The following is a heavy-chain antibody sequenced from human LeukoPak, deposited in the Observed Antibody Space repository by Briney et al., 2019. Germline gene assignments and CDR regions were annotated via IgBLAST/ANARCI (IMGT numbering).Heavy chain of an antibody. D-gene: IGHD1-26*01. V-gene: IGHV1-18*01. CDR3: AIVGATPNPYYFPY. J-gene: IGHJ4*02. CDR1: GYTFTSYG. CDR2: ISAYNGNT. Sequence: GASVKVSCKASGYTFTSYGINWVRQAPGQGLEWMGWISAYNGNTNYAQKLQGRVTMTTDTSTSTAYMELRSLRSDDTAVYYCAIVGATPNPYYFPYWGQGTIVTVSS.